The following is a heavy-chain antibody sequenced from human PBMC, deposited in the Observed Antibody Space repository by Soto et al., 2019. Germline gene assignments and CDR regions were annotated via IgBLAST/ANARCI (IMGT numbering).Heavy chain of an antibody. CDR2: IAVGSGYT. CDR1: GFTFTSSA. V-gene: IGHV1-58*01. D-gene: IGHD3-3*01. J-gene: IGHJ4*02. CDR3: ARAPSMEWLSLFDY. Sequence: SVKVSCKASGFTFTSSAFQWVRQARGQRLEWIGWIAVGSGYTNYAQRFQDRVTLTRDMSTATTYMELSRLTSEDTAVYYCARAPSMEWLSLFDYWGQGTLVTVSS.